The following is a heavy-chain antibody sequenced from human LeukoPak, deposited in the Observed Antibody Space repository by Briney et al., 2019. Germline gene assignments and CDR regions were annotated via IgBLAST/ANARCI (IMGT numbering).Heavy chain of an antibody. V-gene: IGHV4-4*07. CDR3: ARGVDTAGYNYYYYYMDV. CDR2: IYTSGST. Sequence: PSETQSLTCTVSGGSISSYYWSWIRQPAGKGLEWIGRIYTSGSTNYNPSLKSRVTMSVDTSKNQFSLKLSSVTAADTAVYYCARGVDTAGYNYYYYYMDVWGKGTTVTVSS. D-gene: IGHD5-18*01. J-gene: IGHJ6*03. CDR1: GGSISSYY.